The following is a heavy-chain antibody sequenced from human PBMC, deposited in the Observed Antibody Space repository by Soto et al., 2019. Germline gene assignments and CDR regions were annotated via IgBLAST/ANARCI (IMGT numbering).Heavy chain of an antibody. Sequence: SETMSLTCRVSGDYLSSSYLSWIRPPPGKGLEWIGYIYYSGSTNYNPSLKSRVTISLDTSKNQFSLKVSSVTAADTAVYYCARGYDWFDPWGQGTLVTVSS. V-gene: IGHV4-59*01. CDR3: ARGYDWFDP. J-gene: IGHJ5*02. CDR1: GDYLSSSY. CDR2: IYYSGST. D-gene: IGHD5-12*01.